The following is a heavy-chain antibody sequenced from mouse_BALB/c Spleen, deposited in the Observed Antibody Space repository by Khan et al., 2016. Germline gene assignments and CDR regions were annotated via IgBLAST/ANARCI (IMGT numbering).Heavy chain of an antibody. Sequence: QIQLVQSGPELKKPGETVKISCKASGYTFTNYGMNWVKQAPGKGLKWMGWINTYTGEPTYADDFKGRFAFSLETSASTAYLQINSLKDEDTATYFDARWLLSYWYFDVWGAGTTVTVSS. V-gene: IGHV9-3-1*01. CDR3: ARWLLSYWYFDV. D-gene: IGHD2-3*01. CDR2: INTYTGEP. J-gene: IGHJ1*01. CDR1: GYTFTNYG.